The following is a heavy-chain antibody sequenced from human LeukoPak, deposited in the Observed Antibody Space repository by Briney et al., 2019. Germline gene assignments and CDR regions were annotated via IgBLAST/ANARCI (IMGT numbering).Heavy chain of an antibody. CDR3: ARDRTRTGYSSGWYHDY. J-gene: IGHJ4*02. CDR1: GYTVTGYY. CDR2: INPNSGGT. D-gene: IGHD6-19*01. Sequence: ASVKVSCKASGYTVTGYYMHWVRQAPGQGLEWMGCINPNSGGTNYAQKFQGRVTMTRDTSISTAYMELSRLRSDDTAVYYCARDRTRTGYSSGWYHDYWGQGTLVTVSS. V-gene: IGHV1-2*02.